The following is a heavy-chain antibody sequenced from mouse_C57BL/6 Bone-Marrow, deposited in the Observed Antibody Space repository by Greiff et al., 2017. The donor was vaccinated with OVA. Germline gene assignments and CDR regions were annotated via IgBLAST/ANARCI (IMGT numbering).Heavy chain of an antibody. CDR1: GYAFSSSW. D-gene: IGHD2-1*01. J-gene: IGHJ3*01. Sequence: VQLQESGPELVKPGASVKISCKASGYAFSSSWMNWVKQRPGKGLEWIGRIYPGDGDTNYNGKFKGKATLTADKSSSTAYMQLSSLTSEDSAVYLCAIYYFWFAYWGQGTLVTVSA. V-gene: IGHV1-82*01. CDR2: IYPGDGDT. CDR3: AIYYFWFAY.